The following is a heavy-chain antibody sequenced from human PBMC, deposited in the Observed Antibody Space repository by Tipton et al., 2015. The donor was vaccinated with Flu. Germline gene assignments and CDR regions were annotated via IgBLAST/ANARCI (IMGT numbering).Heavy chain of an antibody. V-gene: IGHV4-59*01. J-gene: IGHJ4*02. CDR2: IYYSGST. CDR3: ARVDSSGYYPGH. Sequence: LRLSCTVSGGSISSYYWSWIRRPPGKGLEWIGYIYYSGSTNYNPSLKSRVTISVDTSKNQFSLKLSSVTAADTAVYYCARVDSSGYYPGHWDQGTLVNVSS. CDR1: GGSISSYY. D-gene: IGHD3-22*01.